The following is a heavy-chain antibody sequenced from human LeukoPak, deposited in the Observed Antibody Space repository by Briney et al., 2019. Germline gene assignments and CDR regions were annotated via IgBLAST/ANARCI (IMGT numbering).Heavy chain of an antibody. CDR3: AGGPWLVPAAPIDY. CDR1: GGSISSGGYY. Sequence: PSETLSLTCTVSGGSISSGGYYWSWIRQPPGKGLEWIGSIYYSGSTYYNPSLKSRVTISVDTSKNQFSLKLSSVTAADTAVYYCAGGPWLVPAAPIDYWGQGTLVTVSS. CDR2: IYYSGST. V-gene: IGHV4-39*01. J-gene: IGHJ4*02. D-gene: IGHD2-2*01.